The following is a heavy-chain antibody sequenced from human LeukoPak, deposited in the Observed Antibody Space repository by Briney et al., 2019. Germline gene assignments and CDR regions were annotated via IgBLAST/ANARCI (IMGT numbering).Heavy chain of an antibody. J-gene: IGHJ4*02. Sequence: GGSLRLSCAASGFTFSSYGMHWVRQAPGKGLEWVAFIRYDGSNKYYADSVKGRFTISRDNSKNTLYLQMNSLRAEDTAVYYCAKDPYDYYGSGSYFLDYWGQGTLVTVSS. D-gene: IGHD3-10*01. CDR3: AKDPYDYYGSGSYFLDY. V-gene: IGHV3-30*02. CDR2: IRYDGSNK. CDR1: GFTFSSYG.